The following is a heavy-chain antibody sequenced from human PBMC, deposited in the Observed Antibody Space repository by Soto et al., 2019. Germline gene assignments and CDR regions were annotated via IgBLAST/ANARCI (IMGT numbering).Heavy chain of an antibody. D-gene: IGHD2-15*01. J-gene: IGHJ4*02. Sequence: XXKVSCQASGGTFSSYTISWLRQDPGQGLEWMGGIIPIFGTANYAQKFQGRYTISRDDSKSIAYLQMNSLKTEDTAVYYCTREYCSGGSCYRPSDYWGQGTLVTVSS. V-gene: IGHV1-69*05. CDR1: GGTFSSYT. CDR2: IIPIFGTA. CDR3: TREYCSGGSCYRPSDY.